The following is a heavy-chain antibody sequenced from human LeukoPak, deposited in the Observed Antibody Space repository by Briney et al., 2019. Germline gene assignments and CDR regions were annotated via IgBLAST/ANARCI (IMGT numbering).Heavy chain of an antibody. D-gene: IGHD3-22*01. CDR2: ISDNGRNI. CDR1: KFTVSSKY. Sequence: PWGSLSLSCAASKFTVSSKYMDWIRQAPGKGLEWLSYISDNGRNIYYADSVEGRFTIFRDNANFLLYLQINRLRAEDTAVYYCARASEDSRGHYQGFDSWGQGIRVTGSS. V-gene: IGHV3-11*01. CDR3: ARASEDSRGHYQGFDS. J-gene: IGHJ4*02.